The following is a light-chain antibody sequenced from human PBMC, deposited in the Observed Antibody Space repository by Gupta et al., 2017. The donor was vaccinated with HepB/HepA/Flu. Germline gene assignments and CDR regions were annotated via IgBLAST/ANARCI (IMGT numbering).Light chain of an antibody. J-gene: IGLJ2*01. CDR1: SSAFADFDH. V-gene: IGLV2-14*01. Sequence: HSPLTQPASVSGLPRQPITISTPGHSSAFADFDHVSWYQKNPGKAPKLFISDVDNRPSGVSSRFSGSKSGNTASLTISGLQTEDEGDYYCSSFTYTPTLVVFGGGTKVTVL. CDR2: DVD. CDR3: SSFTYTPTLVV.